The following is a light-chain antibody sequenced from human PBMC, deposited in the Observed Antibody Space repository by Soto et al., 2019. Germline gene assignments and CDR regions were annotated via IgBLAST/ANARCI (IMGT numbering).Light chain of an antibody. CDR2: GAS. CDR1: QNIRTH. CDR3: QQRSDWPLT. Sequence: EIVLTQSPATLSLSPGERATLSCKARQNIRTHLAWYLQKPGQPPRLLIFGASNRATGIPARFSGSGSGKDVALTISSLEPEDCGLYYCQQRSDWPLTFGGGARVEVK. V-gene: IGKV3-11*01. J-gene: IGKJ4*01.